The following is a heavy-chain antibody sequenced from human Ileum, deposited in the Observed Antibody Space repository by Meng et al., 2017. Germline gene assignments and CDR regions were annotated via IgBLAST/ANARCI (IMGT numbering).Heavy chain of an antibody. CDR1: GDSLGTHY. CDR3: ARSFHESSWGSYRYLFGL. D-gene: IGHD3-16*02. V-gene: IGHV4-59*11. Sequence: VQLQASGPDLVKPPETLSLACTVSGDSLGTHYWSWIRQPPGKGLEWIGYVFYSGSTNYNPSLKSRVAISVDTSKNQVSLKLTSVTAADTAVYYCARSFHESSWGSYRYLFGLWGQGALVTVSS. CDR2: VFYSGST. J-gene: IGHJ4*02.